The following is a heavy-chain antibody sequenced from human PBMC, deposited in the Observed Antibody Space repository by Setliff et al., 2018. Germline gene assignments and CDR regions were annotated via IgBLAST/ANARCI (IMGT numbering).Heavy chain of an antibody. Sequence: SETLSLTCTVSGASTNSGDYYWSWIRQRPGKALEYIGYVNFSGKTDYNPSLKSRLTMSFDTSKNQFSLRLRSVSAADTAVYFCARRYFDSGSYFYFDYWGQGTLVTVSS. CDR3: ARRYFDSGSYFYFDY. V-gene: IGHV4-30-4*08. D-gene: IGHD3-10*01. CDR1: GASTNSGDYY. J-gene: IGHJ4*02. CDR2: VNFSGKT.